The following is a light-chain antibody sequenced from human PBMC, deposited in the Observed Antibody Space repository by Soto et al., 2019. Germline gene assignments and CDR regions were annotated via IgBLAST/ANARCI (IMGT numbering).Light chain of an antibody. CDR1: SSDVGGYNY. V-gene: IGLV2-11*01. CDR2: DAS. CDR3: CSYAGSYPLV. J-gene: IGLJ1*01. Sequence: QSVLTQPRSVSGSPGQSVTISCTGTSSDVGGYNYVSWYQQHPGKAPKLMIYDASKWPSGVPDRFSGSKSGNTASLTISGLQAEDEADYYCCSYAGSYPLVFGTGTKVTVL.